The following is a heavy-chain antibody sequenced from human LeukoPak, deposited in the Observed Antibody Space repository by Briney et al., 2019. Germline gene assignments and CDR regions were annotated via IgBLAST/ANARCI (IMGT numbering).Heavy chain of an antibody. CDR3: SEGYFEPFDH. J-gene: IGHJ4*02. CDR1: GVSVSTSH. D-gene: IGHD2/OR15-2a*01. CDR2: LSYTGKT. V-gene: IGHV4-59*02. Sequence: PSETLSLTCNVSGVSVSTSHWNWIRQRPGKGLEWIGCLSYTGKTDYNPSLKSRVSISLGSSNNQFSLKLTSVTAADTAVYYCSEGYFEPFDHWGQGILVTVSS.